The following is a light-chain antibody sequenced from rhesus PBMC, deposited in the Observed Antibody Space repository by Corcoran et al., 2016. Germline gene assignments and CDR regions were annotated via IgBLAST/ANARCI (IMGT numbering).Light chain of an antibody. Sequence: DIQMSQSPSSLSASVGDRVTITCRASQGISSYLNWYQQKPGKATKILIDYATTLASGVPSRFSGIGSGTDFTLTISSLQSEDFATYYCKQGNSSPYIFGQGTKVEIK. CDR3: KQGNSSPYI. CDR2: YAT. J-gene: IGKJ2*01. V-gene: IGKV1-32*02. CDR1: QGISSY.